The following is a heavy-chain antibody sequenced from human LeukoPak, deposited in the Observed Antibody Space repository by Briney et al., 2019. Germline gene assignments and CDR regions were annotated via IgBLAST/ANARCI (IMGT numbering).Heavy chain of an antibody. CDR1: GGSFSGYY. D-gene: IGHD3-10*01. CDR3: ARSFYGSGSYNY. Sequence: SETLSLTCAVYGGSFSGYYWSWIRQPPGKGLEWIGEINHSGSTNYNPSLKSRVTISVDTSKNQLSLKLSSVTAADTAVYYCARSFYGSGSYNYWGQGTLVTVSS. V-gene: IGHV4-34*01. CDR2: INHSGST. J-gene: IGHJ4*02.